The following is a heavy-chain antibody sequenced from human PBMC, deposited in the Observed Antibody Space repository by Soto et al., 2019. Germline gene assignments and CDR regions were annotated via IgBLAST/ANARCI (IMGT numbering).Heavy chain of an antibody. D-gene: IGHD3-3*01. CDR2: VNPRGGSP. Sequence: ASVKVSCKASGYTFINNYIHWVRQAPGQRLEWMGIVNPRGGSPSYAQQFQGRVTMTSDTSTDTVYMELSGLRSEDTAIYYCAREFLGWQNALDYWGQGTLVTVSS. CDR3: AREFLGWQNALDY. J-gene: IGHJ4*02. CDR1: GYTFINNY. V-gene: IGHV1-46*01.